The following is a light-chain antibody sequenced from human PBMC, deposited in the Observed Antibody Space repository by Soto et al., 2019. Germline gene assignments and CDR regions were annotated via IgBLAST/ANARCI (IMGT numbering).Light chain of an antibody. CDR2: DAS. V-gene: IGKV1-5*01. Sequence: DIQMTQSPSSLSASVGDRVTITCRASQNIGRWLAWYQRKPGKAPDLLISDASSLESGVPSRFSGSGSGTEFSLTISSLQPDDVATYYCQQYNSYSPYTFGQGT. CDR3: QQYNSYSPYT. CDR1: QNIGRW. J-gene: IGKJ2*01.